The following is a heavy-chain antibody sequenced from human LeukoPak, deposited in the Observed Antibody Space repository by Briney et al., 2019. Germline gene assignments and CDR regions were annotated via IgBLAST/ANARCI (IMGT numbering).Heavy chain of an antibody. D-gene: IGHD6-13*01. CDR1: GGSISSSSYY. V-gene: IGHV4-39*02. J-gene: IGHJ2*01. CDR3: ARDGRLDEAAAAGIHYWYFDL. CDR2: IYYSGST. Sequence: SETLSLTCTVSGGSISSSSYYWGWIRQPPGKGLEWIGSIYYSGSTYYNPSLKSRVTISVDTSKNQFSLKLSSVTAADTAVYYCARDGRLDEAAAAGIHYWYFDLWGRGTLVTVSS.